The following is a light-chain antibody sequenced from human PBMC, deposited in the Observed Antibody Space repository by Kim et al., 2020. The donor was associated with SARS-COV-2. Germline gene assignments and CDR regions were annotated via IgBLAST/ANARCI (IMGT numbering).Light chain of an antibody. V-gene: IGKV3-11*01. J-gene: IGKJ5*01. CDR2: DVS. Sequence: LAPGGRATLSCRASQTVNNYLAWYQQKPGQAPRLLIYDVSGGATGIPARFSGSGSGTDFILTISSLEPEDFAVYYCQQRRNWPLTFGQGTRLEIK. CDR1: QTVNNY. CDR3: QQRRNWPLT.